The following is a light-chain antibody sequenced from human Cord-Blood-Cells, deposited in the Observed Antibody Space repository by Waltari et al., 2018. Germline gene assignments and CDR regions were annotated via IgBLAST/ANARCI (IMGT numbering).Light chain of an antibody. V-gene: IGLV2-8*01. Sequence: QSALTQPPSASGSPGQSVTISRTGTSSAVGGYNYFSWYPQHPGKAPNLMIYEVSKRPSGVPDRFSGSKSGNTASLTVSGLQAEDEADYYCSSYAGSNNLVFGGGTKLTVL. CDR2: EVS. CDR3: SSYAGSNNLV. CDR1: SSAVGGYNY. J-gene: IGLJ3*02.